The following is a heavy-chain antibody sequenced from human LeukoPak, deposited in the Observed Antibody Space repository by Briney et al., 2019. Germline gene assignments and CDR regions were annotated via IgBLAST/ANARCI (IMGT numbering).Heavy chain of an antibody. CDR3: ARIWSGYPTKFDP. J-gene: IGHJ5*02. D-gene: IGHD3-3*01. Sequence: SETLSLTCAVYGGSFSGYYWSWIRQPPGKGLEWIGEINHSGSTNYNPSLKSRVTISVDTSKKQFSLKLSSVTAADTAVYYCARIWSGYPTKFDPWGQGTLVTVSS. CDR2: INHSGST. CDR1: GGSFSGYY. V-gene: IGHV4-34*01.